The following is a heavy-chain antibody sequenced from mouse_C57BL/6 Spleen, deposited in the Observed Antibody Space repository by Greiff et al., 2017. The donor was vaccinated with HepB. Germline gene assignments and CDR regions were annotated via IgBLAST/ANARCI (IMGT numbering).Heavy chain of an antibody. CDR2: INPNYGTT. CDR3: ARGITTVVAADYFDY. Sequence: EVKVVESGPELVKPGASVKISCKASGYSFTDYNMNWVKQSNGKSLEWIGVINPNYGTTSYNQKFKGKATLTVDQSSSTAYMQLNSLTSEDSAVYYCARGITTVVAADYFDYWGQGTTLTVSS. V-gene: IGHV1-39*01. D-gene: IGHD1-1*01. CDR1: GYSFTDYN. J-gene: IGHJ2*01.